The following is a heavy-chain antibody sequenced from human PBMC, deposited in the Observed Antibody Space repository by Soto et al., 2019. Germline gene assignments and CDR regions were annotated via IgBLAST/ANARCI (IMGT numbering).Heavy chain of an antibody. Sequence: QVHLVQSGVEVKTPGASVKVSCQASGYTFFTYALSWVRQAPGQGLEWMGWISTYSGDTKYAQKFQGRVTMTTDTSTTTAYLELRSLRSDDTAVYYCARHHGPTTSENWFDPWGQGTLVTVSS. CDR3: ARHHGPTTSENWFDP. D-gene: IGHD5-12*01. J-gene: IGHJ5*02. CDR1: GYTFFTYA. V-gene: IGHV1-18*01. CDR2: ISTYSGDT.